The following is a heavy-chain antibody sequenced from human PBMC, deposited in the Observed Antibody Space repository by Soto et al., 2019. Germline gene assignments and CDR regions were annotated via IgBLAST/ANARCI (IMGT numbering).Heavy chain of an antibody. CDR2: ISAYNGNT. CDR3: ARERVGYSGYANAFVI. Sequence: ASVKVSCKASGYTFTSYGISWVRQAPGQGLEWMGWISAYNGNTNYAQKLQGRVTMTTDTSTSTAYMELRSLRSDDTAVYYCARERVGYSGYANAFVIWCQGTRVTVAS. J-gene: IGHJ3*02. CDR1: GYTFTSYG. D-gene: IGHD5-12*01. V-gene: IGHV1-18*01.